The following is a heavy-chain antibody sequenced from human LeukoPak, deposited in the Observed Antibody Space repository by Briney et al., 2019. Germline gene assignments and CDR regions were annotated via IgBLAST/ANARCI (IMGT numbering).Heavy chain of an antibody. CDR2: INPSGGST. CDR3: ARDIWNDYVWGSYRPNFDY. V-gene: IGHV1-46*01. D-gene: IGHD3-16*02. CDR1: GYTFTSYY. Sequence: ASVKVSCKASGYTFTSYYMHWVRQAPGQGLEWMGIINPSGGSTSYAQKFQGRVTMTRDTSTSTVYMELSSLRSEDTAVYYCARDIWNDYVWGSYRPNFDYWGQGTLVTVSS. J-gene: IGHJ4*02.